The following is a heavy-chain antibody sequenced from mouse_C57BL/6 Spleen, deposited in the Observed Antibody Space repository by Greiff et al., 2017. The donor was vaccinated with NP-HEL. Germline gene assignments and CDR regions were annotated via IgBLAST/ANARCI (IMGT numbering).Heavy chain of an antibody. D-gene: IGHD2-1*01. CDR1: GYTFTDYE. Sequence: VKLQESGAELVRPGASVTLSCKASGYTFTDYEMHWVKQTPVHGLEWIGAIDPETGGTAYNQKFKGKAILTADKSSSTAYMELRSLTSEDSAVYYCTRRGIYGSDYWGQGTTLTVSS. CDR3: TRRGIYGSDY. J-gene: IGHJ2*01. CDR2: IDPETGGT. V-gene: IGHV1-15*01.